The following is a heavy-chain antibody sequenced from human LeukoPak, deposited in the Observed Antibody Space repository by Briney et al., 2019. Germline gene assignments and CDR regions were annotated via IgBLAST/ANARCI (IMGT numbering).Heavy chain of an antibody. D-gene: IGHD1-26*01. CDR3: ARDAQWELRAFDV. CDR1: GYIFTSYY. V-gene: IGHV1-46*01. J-gene: IGHJ3*01. Sequence: ASVKVSCKASGYIFTSYYMYWVRQAPGQGLEWMGIINPSGGSIRYAQKFQGRVTMTRDTSTNTTYMEISSLTSDDTAVYYCARDAQWELRAFDVWGRGTMVIVSS. CDR2: INPSGGSI.